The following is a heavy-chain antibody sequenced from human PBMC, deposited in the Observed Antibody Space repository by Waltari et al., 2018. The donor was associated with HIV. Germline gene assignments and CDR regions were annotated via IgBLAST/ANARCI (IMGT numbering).Heavy chain of an antibody. Sequence: EVQLVETGGGLIQPGGSLRLSCAASGFTVSSNYMSWVRQAPGKGLEWVSVIDSGGSTNYADSMKGRFTISRDNSKNTLYLQMNSLRAEDTAVYYCARDGCSGGSCYNGLNWFDPWGQGTLVTVSS. V-gene: IGHV3-53*02. J-gene: IGHJ5*02. CDR3: ARDGCSGGSCYNGLNWFDP. CDR1: GFTVSSNY. D-gene: IGHD2-15*01. CDR2: IDSGGST.